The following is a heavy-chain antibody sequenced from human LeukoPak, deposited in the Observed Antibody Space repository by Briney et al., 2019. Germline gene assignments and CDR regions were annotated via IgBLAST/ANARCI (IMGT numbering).Heavy chain of an antibody. J-gene: IGHJ4*02. Sequence: PSETLSLTCTVSGGSISSSSYYWGWIRQPPGKGLEWIGSFYYSGITYYNPSLKSRVTISVDTSKNQFSLKLSSVTAADTAVFYCARYRSSISAGPNYSFDYWGQGTLVTVSS. CDR2: FYYSGIT. CDR3: ARYRSSISAGPNYSFDY. D-gene: IGHD2-8*01. CDR1: GGSISSSSYY. V-gene: IGHV4-39*01.